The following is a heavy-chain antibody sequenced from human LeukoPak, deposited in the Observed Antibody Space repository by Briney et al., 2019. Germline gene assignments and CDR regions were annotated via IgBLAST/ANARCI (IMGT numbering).Heavy chain of an antibody. Sequence: GGSLRLSCAASGFTFNTYSMSWVRQAPGKGLEWVSIISRTSESIFYADSVKGRFTISRDNAKNSLYLQMNGLRAEDTAVYYCARDPSLYCSGGSCCSVGYYFDYWGQGTLVTVSS. D-gene: IGHD2-15*01. CDR3: ARDPSLYCSGGSCCSVGYYFDY. J-gene: IGHJ4*02. CDR1: GFTFNTYS. V-gene: IGHV3-21*01. CDR2: ISRTSESI.